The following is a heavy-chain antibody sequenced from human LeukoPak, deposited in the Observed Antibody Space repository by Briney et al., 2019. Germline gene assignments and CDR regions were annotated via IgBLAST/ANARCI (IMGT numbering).Heavy chain of an antibody. CDR3: ARDSGSYYAYVLDI. CDR1: GGSIGSYH. Sequence: PSETLSLTCTVSGGSIGSYHWTFIRQPPGKGLEWIGYIYYRGSTSYNPSLKSRVTISVDTSKNQFSLKLSSVTPADTAVYYCARDSGSYYAYVLDIWGQGTMVTVSS. CDR2: IYYRGST. V-gene: IGHV4-59*01. J-gene: IGHJ3*02. D-gene: IGHD1-26*01.